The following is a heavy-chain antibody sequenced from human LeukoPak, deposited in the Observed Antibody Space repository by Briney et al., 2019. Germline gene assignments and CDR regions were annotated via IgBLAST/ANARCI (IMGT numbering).Heavy chain of an antibody. CDR2: INPSGGST. CDR3: ARRVLGSDLDY. V-gene: IGHV1-46*01. Sequence: ASVKVSCKASGYTFTSYYMHWVRQAPGQGLEWMGIINPSGGSTSYAQKFQGRVTMTRDMSTSTVYMELSRLRSDDTAVYYCARRVLGSDLDYWGQGTLVTVSS. J-gene: IGHJ4*02. D-gene: IGHD6-19*01. CDR1: GYTFTSYY.